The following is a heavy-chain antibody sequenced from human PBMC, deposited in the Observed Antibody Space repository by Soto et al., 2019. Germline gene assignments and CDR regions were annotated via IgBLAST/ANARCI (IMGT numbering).Heavy chain of an antibody. CDR2: ITPDGTTT. D-gene: IGHD6-13*01. CDR1: GFIFSNYW. V-gene: IGHV3-74*01. CDR3: ARHLPGGIAAADANWFDP. Sequence: GGSLRLSCAASGFIFSNYWVHWVRQPPGKGLVWVSRITPDGTTTDYADSVKGQVTISADKSISTAYLQWSSLKASDTAMYYCARHLPGGIAAADANWFDPWGQGTLVTVSS. J-gene: IGHJ5*02.